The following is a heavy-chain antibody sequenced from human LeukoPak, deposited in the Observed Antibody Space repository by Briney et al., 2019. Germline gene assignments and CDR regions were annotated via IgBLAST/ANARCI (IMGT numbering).Heavy chain of an antibody. Sequence: ASVKVSCKASGGTFSSYAISWVRQAPGQGLEWMGGIIPIFGTANYAQKFQGRVTITADTSTSTAYMELRSLRSDDTAVYYCARELELEYYYYMDVWGKGTTVTISS. CDR2: IIPIFGTA. D-gene: IGHD1-1*01. CDR1: GGTFSSYA. CDR3: ARELELEYYYYMDV. V-gene: IGHV1-69*06. J-gene: IGHJ6*03.